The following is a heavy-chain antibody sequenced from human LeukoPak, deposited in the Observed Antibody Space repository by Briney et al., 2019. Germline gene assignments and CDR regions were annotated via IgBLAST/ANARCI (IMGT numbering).Heavy chain of an antibody. J-gene: IGHJ4*02. CDR2: INPNSGGT. D-gene: IGHD6-19*01. Sequence: GASVKVSCKASGYTFIGYYMNWVRQAPGQGLEWMAWINPNSGGTNYAQKFQGRVTLTRDTSIDTAYMEVSSLRSDDTAVYYCTRSSAWAGGDYWGQGTLVTVPS. CDR1: GYTFIGYY. CDR3: TRSSAWAGGDY. V-gene: IGHV1-2*02.